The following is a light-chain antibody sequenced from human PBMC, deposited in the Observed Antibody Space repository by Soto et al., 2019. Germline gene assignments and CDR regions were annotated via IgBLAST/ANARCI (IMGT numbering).Light chain of an antibody. J-gene: IGKJ4*01. CDR1: QHVTTTY. CDR3: QQYDISFT. V-gene: IGKV3-20*01. CDR2: GAS. Sequence: IVLTQSPATLSLSPGERATLSCTASQHVTTTYISWYQQKFGQAHRLLNYGASTRATGTPDRFTGGGFGTDFTHSISRVEPEDFAVYYCQQYDISFTFGGGTKVEMK.